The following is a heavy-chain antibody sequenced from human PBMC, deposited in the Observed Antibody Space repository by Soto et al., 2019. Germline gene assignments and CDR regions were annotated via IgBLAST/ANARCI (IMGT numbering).Heavy chain of an antibody. CDR2: ISSSGGTI. Sequence: QVQLVESGGGLVKPGGSLRLSCAASGFTFNDYYMSWIRQAPGKGLEWVSYISSSGGTIYYADSVKGRFTISRDNAKNSLYQQMHGLRDEDTVVYYCAKEGYYYDSTDYWGQGNLVTVSS. CDR1: GFTFNDYY. V-gene: IGHV3-11*01. D-gene: IGHD3-22*01. J-gene: IGHJ4*02. CDR3: AKEGYYYDSTDY.